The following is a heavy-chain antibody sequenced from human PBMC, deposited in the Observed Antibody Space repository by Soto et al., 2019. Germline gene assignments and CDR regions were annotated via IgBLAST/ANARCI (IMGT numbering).Heavy chain of an antibody. J-gene: IGHJ5*02. CDR3: ARGTNYYDSSGDSWFDP. CDR1: GGSISSGGYY. V-gene: IGHV4-30-2*01. D-gene: IGHD3-22*01. Sequence: LSETLSLTCTVSGGSISSGGYYWSWIRQHPGKGLEWIGYIYHTGTTYYNMSLKSRVTISVDRSKNQFSLKLSSVTAADTAVYYCARGTNYYDSSGDSWFDPWGQGTLVTVSS. CDR2: IYHTGTT.